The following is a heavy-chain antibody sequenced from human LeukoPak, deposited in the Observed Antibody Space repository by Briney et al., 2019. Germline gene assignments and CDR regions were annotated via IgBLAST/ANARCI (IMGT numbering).Heavy chain of an antibody. CDR3: ARDLCPYDCSGCNDDY. CDR1: AFTFSSYA. J-gene: IGHJ4*02. CDR2: ITGSDGRT. V-gene: IGHV3-23*01. Sequence: GGSLRLSCAASAFTFSSYAMSWVRQAPGKGLEWVSAITGSDGRTYYADSVKGRFTISRDNSKNTLYLQMNSLRAEDTAIYYCARDLCPYDCSGCNDDYWGQGTLVTVSS. D-gene: IGHD6-19*01.